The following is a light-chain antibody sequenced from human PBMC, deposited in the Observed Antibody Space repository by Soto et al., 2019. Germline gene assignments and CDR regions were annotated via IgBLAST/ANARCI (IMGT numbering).Light chain of an antibody. CDR2: DVT. CDR1: ISDVAGYNY. Sequence: QSALTQPRSVSGCPGQSVTISCTGTISDVAGYNYVSWYQHHPGKAPKLLISDVTKRPSWVPDRFSGSKSGSTASLTISELQSEDEADYYCSSYAGSNNLVFGGGTQLTVL. V-gene: IGLV2-11*01. CDR3: SSYAGSNNLV. J-gene: IGLJ2*01.